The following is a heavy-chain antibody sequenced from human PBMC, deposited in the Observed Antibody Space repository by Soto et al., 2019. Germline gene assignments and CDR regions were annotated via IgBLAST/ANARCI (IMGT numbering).Heavy chain of an antibody. Sequence: SETLSLTCTVSGGSISSGGCYWSWIRQHPGKGLEWIGYIYYSGSTYYNPSLKSRVTISVDTSKNQFSLKLSSVTAADTAVYYCARGATYYYDSSGYSPPYYFDYWGQGTLLTVSS. D-gene: IGHD3-22*01. V-gene: IGHV4-31*03. CDR2: IYYSGST. J-gene: IGHJ4*02. CDR3: ARGATYYYDSSGYSPPYYFDY. CDR1: GGSISSGGCY.